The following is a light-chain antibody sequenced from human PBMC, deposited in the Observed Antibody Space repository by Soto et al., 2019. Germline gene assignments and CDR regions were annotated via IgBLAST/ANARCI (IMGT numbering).Light chain of an antibody. CDR1: QSVSSN. J-gene: IGKJ1*01. CDR2: GAS. Sequence: EIVMTQSPATLSVSPGERATLSCRASQSVSSNLAWYQQKPGQAPRLLIYGASTRATGIPARFSGSGSGTGFTLTISSLQSEDFAVYYCQQYNNWPPQGTFGQGTKVDIK. CDR3: QQYNNWPPQGT. V-gene: IGKV3-15*01.